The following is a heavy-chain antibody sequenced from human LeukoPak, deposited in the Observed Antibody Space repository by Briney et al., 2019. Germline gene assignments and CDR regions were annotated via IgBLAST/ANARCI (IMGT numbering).Heavy chain of an antibody. V-gene: IGHV1-2*02. J-gene: IGHJ4*02. D-gene: IGHD5-12*01. Sequence: SVNVSCKAAGYTFTGYYMHCVRQAARQWLEGMGLINPNSGGINYAQQFHGRVTMTRDTSISTAYMELSRLRSDDTAVYYCARPYSGYDLGAIDFDYWGQGTLVTVSS. CDR1: GYTFTGYY. CDR3: ARPYSGYDLGAIDFDY. CDR2: INPNSGGI.